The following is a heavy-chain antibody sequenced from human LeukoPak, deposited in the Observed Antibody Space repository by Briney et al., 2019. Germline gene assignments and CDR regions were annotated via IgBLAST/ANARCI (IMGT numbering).Heavy chain of an antibody. V-gene: IGHV3-74*01. D-gene: IGHD1-26*01. CDR1: GFTFSSYW. CDR2: INSDGSST. Sequence: GGSLRLSCAASGFTFSSYWMHWVRQAPGKGLVWVSRINSDGSSTSYADSVKGRFTISRDNAKNTLYLQMNSLKTEDTAVYYCATDILGTRAFDYWGQGTLVTVSS. J-gene: IGHJ4*02. CDR3: ATDILGTRAFDY.